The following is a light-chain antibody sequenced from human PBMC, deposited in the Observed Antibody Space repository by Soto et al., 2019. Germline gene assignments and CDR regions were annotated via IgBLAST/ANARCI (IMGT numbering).Light chain of an antibody. V-gene: IGLV1-40*01. CDR1: SSNIGAGYD. CDR2: GNS. J-gene: IGLJ2*01. Sequence: QAVLTQPPSVSGAPGQRVTISCTGSSSNIGAGYDVHWYQQLPGTAPKLLSYGNSNRPSGVPDRFSGSKSGTSASLATTGLQAEDEADYYCQSYDSSLSGVVFGGRTKLTVL. CDR3: QSYDSSLSGVV.